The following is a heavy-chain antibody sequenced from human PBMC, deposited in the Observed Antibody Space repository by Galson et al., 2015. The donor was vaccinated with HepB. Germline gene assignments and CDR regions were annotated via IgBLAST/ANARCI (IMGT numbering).Heavy chain of an antibody. CDR3: ARDPKGVNRKGYFDVTDV. CDR2: ISSDSSDT. CDR1: GFTFSDYY. D-gene: IGHD2-21*01. Sequence: LRLSCAGSGFTFSDYYISWIRRAPGKGLEWVSYISSDSSDTNYADSVKGRFIISRDNAKNSAYLQMNSLRVEDTAVYYCARDPKGVNRKGYFDVTDVWGQETTVTVSS. J-gene: IGHJ6*02. V-gene: IGHV3-11*06.